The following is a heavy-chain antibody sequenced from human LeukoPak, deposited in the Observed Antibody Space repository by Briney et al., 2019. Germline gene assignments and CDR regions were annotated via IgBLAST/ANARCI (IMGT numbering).Heavy chain of an antibody. J-gene: IGHJ4*02. CDR2: INHSGST. CDR1: GGSFSGYY. Sequence: SETLSLTCAVYGGSFSGYYWSWIRQPPGKGLEWIGEINHSGSTNYNPSLKSRVTISVDTSKDQFPLKLSSVTAADTAVYYCARAPQFGELYRTRRSYFDYWGQGTLVTVSS. V-gene: IGHV4-34*01. D-gene: IGHD3-10*01. CDR3: ARAPQFGELYRTRRSYFDY.